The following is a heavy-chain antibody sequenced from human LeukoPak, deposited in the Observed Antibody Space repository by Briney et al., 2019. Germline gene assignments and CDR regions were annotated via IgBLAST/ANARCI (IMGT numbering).Heavy chain of an antibody. CDR1: GFTFSSYS. V-gene: IGHV3-21*01. Sequence: GGSLRLSCAASGFTFSSYSMNWVRQAPGKGLEWVSSISSSSSYIYYADSVKGRFTISRDNAKNSLYLQMNSLRAEDTAVYYCARDKWLTTTHYFDYWGQGTLVTVSS. J-gene: IGHJ4*02. CDR2: ISSSSSYI. CDR3: ARDKWLTTTHYFDY. D-gene: IGHD4-11*01.